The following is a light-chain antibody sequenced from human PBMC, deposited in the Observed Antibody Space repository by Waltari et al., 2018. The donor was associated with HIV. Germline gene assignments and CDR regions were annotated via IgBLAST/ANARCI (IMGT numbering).Light chain of an antibody. CDR1: NSNIWAGYD. Sequence: QSGLTPPPSVSGAPGQRVTMSFTGSNSNIWAGYDVHWYQQLPGAAPKLLIYANNNRPSGVPDRFSGSKSGTSASLAITGLQAEDEADYYCQSHDIRLSGVFGGGTKLTVL. CDR2: ANN. V-gene: IGLV1-40*01. CDR3: QSHDIRLSGV. J-gene: IGLJ3*02.